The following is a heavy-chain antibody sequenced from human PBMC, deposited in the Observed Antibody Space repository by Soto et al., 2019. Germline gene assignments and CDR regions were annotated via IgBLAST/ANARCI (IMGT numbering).Heavy chain of an antibody. CDR3: ARDFNYYYDSSGSPLGAFDI. CDR2: IKQDGSEK. CDR1: GFTFSSYW. D-gene: IGHD3-22*01. Sequence: LRLSCAASGFTFSSYWMSWVRQAPGKGLEWVANIKQDGSEKYYVDSVKGRFTISRDNAKNSLYLQMNSLRAEDTAVYYCARDFNYYYDSSGSPLGAFDIWGQGTMVTVSS. J-gene: IGHJ3*02. V-gene: IGHV3-7*03.